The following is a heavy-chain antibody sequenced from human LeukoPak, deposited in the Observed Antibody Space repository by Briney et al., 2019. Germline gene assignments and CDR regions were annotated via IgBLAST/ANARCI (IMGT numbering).Heavy chain of an antibody. D-gene: IGHD5-18*01. CDR3: AKDQQRVQLWLRDWFDP. CDR2: ISGSGGGT. Sequence: GGSLRLSCAVSGITLSNYGMSWVRRAPGKGLEWVAGISGSGGGTNYADSVKGRFTISRDNSKNTLYLQMNSLRAEDTAVYYCAKDQQRVQLWLRDWFDPWGQGTLVTVSS. CDR1: GITLSNYG. J-gene: IGHJ5*02. V-gene: IGHV3-23*01.